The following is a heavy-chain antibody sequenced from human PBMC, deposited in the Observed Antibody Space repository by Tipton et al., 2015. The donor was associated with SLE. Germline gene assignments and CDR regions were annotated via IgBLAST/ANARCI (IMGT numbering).Heavy chain of an antibody. CDR1: GGSISSNSYY. J-gene: IGHJ6*03. Sequence: TLSLTCTVSGGSISSNSYYWGWIRQPPGKGLEWIGMIYYSGSNYYNTSLKSRVTIYVATSKNHLSLKLSSVTAADTAVYYCARHASGGGGSPGSLYYSYMDVWGKGTTVTVSS. D-gene: IGHD2-8*02. V-gene: IGHV4-39*01. CDR2: IYYSGSN. CDR3: ARHASGGGGSPGSLYYSYMDV.